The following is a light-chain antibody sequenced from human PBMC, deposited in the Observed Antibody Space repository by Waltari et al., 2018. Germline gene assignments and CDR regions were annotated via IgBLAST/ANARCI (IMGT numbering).Light chain of an antibody. J-gene: IGKJ4*01. CDR3: QQRSNWGLT. V-gene: IGKV3-11*01. CDR1: QSVSSY. Sequence: ELVLTHSPATLSLSLGAIATLSGRASQSVSSYLAWYQQKPGQAPRLLIYDASNRATGIPARFSGSGSGTDFTLTISSLEPEDFAVYYCQQRSNWGLTFGGGTKVEIK. CDR2: DAS.